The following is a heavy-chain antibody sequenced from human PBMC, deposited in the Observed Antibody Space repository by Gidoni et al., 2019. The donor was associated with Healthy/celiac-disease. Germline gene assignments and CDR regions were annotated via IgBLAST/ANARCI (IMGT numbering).Heavy chain of an antibody. CDR2: MYYSGST. J-gene: IGHJ4*02. Sequence: QLQLQESGPGLVKPSETLSLTCSVSGGSISRSSYYWGWIRQPPREGLEWIGSMYYSGSTYYNPSLKNRVTISVDTSKNQFSLKLSSVTAADTAVYYCARHWAGSGNLYWGQGTLVTVSS. CDR1: GGSISRSSYY. CDR3: ARHWAGSGNLY. D-gene: IGHD1-26*01. V-gene: IGHV4-39*01.